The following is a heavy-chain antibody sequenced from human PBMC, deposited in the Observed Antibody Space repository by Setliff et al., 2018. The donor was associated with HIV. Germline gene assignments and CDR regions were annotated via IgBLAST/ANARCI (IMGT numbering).Heavy chain of an antibody. Sequence: SETLSLTCGVYGGSLSGYHWSWIRLPPGKGLEWIGEINYSGSTNYNPSLTSRVIISVDTSKNQFSVKLNSVTAADTAVYYCARHDAPYYKWNDEVIWNHYGLDVWGQGTTVTVSS. D-gene: IGHD1-20*01. CDR1: GGSLSGYH. CDR3: ARHDAPYYKWNDEVIWNHYGLDV. V-gene: IGHV4-34*01. CDR2: INYSGST. J-gene: IGHJ6*02.